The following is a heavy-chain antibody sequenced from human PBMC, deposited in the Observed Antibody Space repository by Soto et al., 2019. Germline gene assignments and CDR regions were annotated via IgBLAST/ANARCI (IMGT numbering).Heavy chain of an antibody. CDR1: GFTFSTYG. D-gene: IGHD5-18*01. J-gene: IGHJ4*02. Sequence: GGSLRLSCAASGFTFSTYGMHWVRQAPGKGLEWVAVIWYDGSNKYYADSVKGRFTVSRDNSKNTLYLQMNSLRAEDTAVYYCARSPAGYSYGYGADYWSQGTLVTVSS. V-gene: IGHV3-33*01. CDR2: IWYDGSNK. CDR3: ARSPAGYSYGYGADY.